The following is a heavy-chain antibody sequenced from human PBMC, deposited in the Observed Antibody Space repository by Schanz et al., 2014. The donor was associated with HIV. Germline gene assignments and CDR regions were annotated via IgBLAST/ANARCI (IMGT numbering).Heavy chain of an antibody. CDR3: ARGGFPYNTSPGDF. D-gene: IGHD1-20*01. CDR2: INPSSGGT. J-gene: IGHJ4*02. V-gene: IGHV1-2*02. Sequence: QVQLVQSGAEVKKPGSSVKVSCKASGGIFSYHAINWVRQAPGQGLEWMGWINPSSGGTNLAQKFQGRVTMTRDTSINTAYMDLTRLRSDDTAVYYCARGGFPYNTSPGDFWGQGTLVTVSS. CDR1: GGIFSYHA.